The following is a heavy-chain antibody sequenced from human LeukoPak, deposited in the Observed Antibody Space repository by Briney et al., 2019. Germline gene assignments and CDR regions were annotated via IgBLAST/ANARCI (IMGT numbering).Heavy chain of an antibody. CDR3: ARGSTYYDSSGQVPFDY. Sequence: GGSLRLSCAASGFTFSSYSMNWVRQAPGKGRGWGSYISGSSSTIYYADSVKGRFTISRDNGKNTLYLQMNSLRAEDTAVYYCARGSTYYDSSGQVPFDYWGQGTLVTVSS. J-gene: IGHJ4*02. CDR1: GFTFSSYS. CDR2: ISGSSSTI. V-gene: IGHV3-48*01. D-gene: IGHD3-22*01.